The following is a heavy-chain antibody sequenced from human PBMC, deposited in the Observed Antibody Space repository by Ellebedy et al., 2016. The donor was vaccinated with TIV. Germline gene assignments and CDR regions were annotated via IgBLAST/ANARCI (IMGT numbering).Heavy chain of an antibody. J-gene: IGHJ4*02. CDR3: AREGLGFDY. V-gene: IGHV1-69*13. D-gene: IGHD3/OR15-3a*01. Sequence: SVKVSXXASGYTFTSYGISWVRQAPGQGLEWMGGIIPIFGTANYAQKFQGRVTITADESTSTAYMELSSLRSEDTAVYYCAREGLGFDYWGQGTLVTVSS. CDR1: GYTFTSYG. CDR2: IIPIFGTA.